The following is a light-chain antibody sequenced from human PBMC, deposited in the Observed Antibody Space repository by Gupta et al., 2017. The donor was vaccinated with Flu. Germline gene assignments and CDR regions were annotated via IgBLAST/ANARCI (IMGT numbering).Light chain of an antibody. CDR3: QHDDSIPWT. V-gene: IGKV4-1*01. Sequence: LGETATINCKSSSNFLHSPHIRNYLAWYQQKPAQAPKLLFYWASTQEFGVPYRFRGSGSGTEFTLSISRPQADDVAVYHCQHDDSIPWTFGQGTKVEIK. J-gene: IGKJ1*01. CDR2: WAS. CDR1: SNFLHSPHIRNY.